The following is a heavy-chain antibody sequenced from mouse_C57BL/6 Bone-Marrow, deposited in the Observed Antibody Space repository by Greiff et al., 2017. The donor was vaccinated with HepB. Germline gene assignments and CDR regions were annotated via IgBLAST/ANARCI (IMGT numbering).Heavy chain of an antibody. V-gene: IGHV5-9*01. CDR1: GFTFSSYT. CDR3: ARHETPYYFDY. Sequence: EVHLVESGGGLVKPGGSLKLSCAASGFTFSSYTMSWVRQTPEKRLEWVATISGGGGNTYYPDSVKGRFTISRDNAKNTLYLQMSSLRSEDTALYYCARHETPYYFDYWGQGTTLTVSS. D-gene: IGHD6-2*01. J-gene: IGHJ2*01. CDR2: ISGGGGNT.